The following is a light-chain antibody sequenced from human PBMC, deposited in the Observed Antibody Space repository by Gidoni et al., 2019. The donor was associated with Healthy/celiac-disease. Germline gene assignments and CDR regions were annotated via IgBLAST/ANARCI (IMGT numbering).Light chain of an antibody. V-gene: IGKV3-11*01. CDR1: QSVSSY. CDR3: QQRSNWL. Sequence: EIVLTQSPATLSLSPGERATLSCRASQSVSSYLAGYQQKPGQAPRLLIYDASNRATGIPARFSGSGSGTDFTLTISSLEPEDFAVYYCQQRSNWLFGGGTKVEI. CDR2: DAS. J-gene: IGKJ4*01.